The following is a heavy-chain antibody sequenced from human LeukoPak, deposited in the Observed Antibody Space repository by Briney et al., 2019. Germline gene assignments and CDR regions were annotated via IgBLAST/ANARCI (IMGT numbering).Heavy chain of an antibody. CDR3: AREGGSSWSDAFDN. J-gene: IGHJ3*02. CDR1: GFTFSSYS. CDR2: ISSSSSYI. V-gene: IGHV3-21*01. Sequence: GGSLSLSCAASGFTFSSYSMNWVRLAPGRGMGWVSCISSSSSYIYYEDSVKGRLTKPRDNAKNSLYLQMNSLRAEDTAVYNCAREGGSSWSDAFDNWGQGTMVTVSS. D-gene: IGHD2-15*01.